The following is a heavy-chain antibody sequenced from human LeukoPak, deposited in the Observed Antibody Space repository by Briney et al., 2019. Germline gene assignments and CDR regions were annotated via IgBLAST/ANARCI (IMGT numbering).Heavy chain of an antibody. CDR1: GVSVSSKSAA. CDR2: TYYRSKLNT. CDR3: ANFGAPGIGDY. D-gene: IGHD3-3*01. Sequence: SQTLSLTCAVSGVSVSSKSAAWNWSRQSPSRGLEWLGRTYYRSKLNTDYAVTVRSRITIKADTSKNQFSLQLNSVIPEDTAVYYCANFGAPGIGDYWGQGTLVTVSS. V-gene: IGHV6-1*01. J-gene: IGHJ4*02.